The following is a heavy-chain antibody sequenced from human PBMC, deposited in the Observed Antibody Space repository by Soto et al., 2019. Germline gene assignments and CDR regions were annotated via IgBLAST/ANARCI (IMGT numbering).Heavy chain of an antibody. V-gene: IGHV3-74*01. CDR2: INGDGGST. J-gene: IGHJ6*02. CDR1: GFTFSNYW. CDR3: AGEGGNYFYGMDV. Sequence: GGSLRLSCAASGFTFSNYWMHWVRQAPGKGLVWVSRINGDGGSTTYADSVKGRFTISRDNAKNTLYLQMNNLRAEDTAVYYCAGEGGNYFYGMDVWGQGTTVTVSS.